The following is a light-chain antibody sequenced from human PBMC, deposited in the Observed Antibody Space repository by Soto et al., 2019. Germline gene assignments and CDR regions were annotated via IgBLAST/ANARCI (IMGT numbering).Light chain of an antibody. CDR1: QSVSSY. J-gene: IGKJ1*01. CDR3: QQRSNWPGT. CDR2: DAS. V-gene: IGKV3-11*01. Sequence: EIVLTQSPATLSLSPGDRATLSCRASQSVSSYLAWYKQKPGQAPRLLIYDASNRATGIPARVSGSGSGTEFTLTISSLEPEDFAVYYCQQRSNWPGTFGQGTKVDIK.